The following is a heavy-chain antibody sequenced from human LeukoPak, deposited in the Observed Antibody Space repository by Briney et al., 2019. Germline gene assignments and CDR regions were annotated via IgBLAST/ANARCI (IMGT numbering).Heavy chain of an antibody. J-gene: IGHJ4*02. D-gene: IGHD5-24*01. CDR1: GFTFSSYA. Sequence: PGGSLRLSCAASGFTFSSYAMNWVRQAPGKGLEWVSAISGSGGSTYYADSVKGRFTISRDNSKNTLFLQMNSPRAEDTAVYYCAKDLRRSWRNFDYWGQGTLVTVSS. CDR3: AKDLRRSWRNFDY. V-gene: IGHV3-23*01. CDR2: ISGSGGST.